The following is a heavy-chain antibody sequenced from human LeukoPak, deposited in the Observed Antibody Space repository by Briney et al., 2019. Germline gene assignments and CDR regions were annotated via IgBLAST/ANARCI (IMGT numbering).Heavy chain of an antibody. Sequence: GGSLRLSCAASGFTFDDYGMSWVRQAQGQGLELVSGINWNGGSTGYADSVKGRFTISRDNAKNSLYMQMNSLRAEDTALYYCARDPTYVWGSYRPYYFDYWGQGTLVTVSS. CDR1: GFTFDDYG. CDR2: INWNGGST. D-gene: IGHD3-16*02. CDR3: ARDPTYVWGSYRPYYFDY. J-gene: IGHJ4*02. V-gene: IGHV3-20*04.